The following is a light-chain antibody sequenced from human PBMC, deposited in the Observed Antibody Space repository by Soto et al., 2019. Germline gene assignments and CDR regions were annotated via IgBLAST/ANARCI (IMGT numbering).Light chain of an antibody. Sequence: SVLTQSPATLSLSPGERATLSFRASQSVSSYLAWYQQKPGQAPRLLIYDASNRATGIPARFSGSGSGTDFTLTISSLEPEDFAVYYCQQRRNWPTFGQGTRLEI. CDR3: QQRRNWPT. CDR1: QSVSSY. J-gene: IGKJ5*01. V-gene: IGKV3-11*01. CDR2: DAS.